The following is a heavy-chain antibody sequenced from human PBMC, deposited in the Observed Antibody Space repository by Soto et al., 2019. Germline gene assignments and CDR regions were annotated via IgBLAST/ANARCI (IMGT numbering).Heavy chain of an antibody. J-gene: IGHJ6*03. V-gene: IGHV4-59*01. Sequence: PLETLSLTCTVASGSSSTYYWSWIRQPPGKGLEWIGYIYYSGSTNYNPSLKSRVTISVDTSKNQFSLKLSSVTAADTAVYYCARGGYYYYYMDVWGKGTTVTVSS. CDR2: IYYSGST. CDR1: SGSSSTYY. CDR3: ARGGYYYYYMDV.